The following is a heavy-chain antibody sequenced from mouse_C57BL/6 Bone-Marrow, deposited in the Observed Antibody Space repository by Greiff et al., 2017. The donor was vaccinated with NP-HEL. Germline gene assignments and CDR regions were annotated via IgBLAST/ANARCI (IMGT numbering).Heavy chain of an antibody. V-gene: IGHV3-6*01. CDR2: ISYDGSN. Sequence: EVQRVESGPGLVKPSQSLSLTCSVTGYSITSGYYWNWIRQFPGNKLEWMGYISYDGSNNYNPSFKNRISITRDTSKNQFFLKLNSVTTEDTATYYCARDGVYDGYSDYWGQGTTLTVSS. CDR1: GYSITSGYY. J-gene: IGHJ2*01. CDR3: ARDGVYDGYSDY. D-gene: IGHD2-3*01.